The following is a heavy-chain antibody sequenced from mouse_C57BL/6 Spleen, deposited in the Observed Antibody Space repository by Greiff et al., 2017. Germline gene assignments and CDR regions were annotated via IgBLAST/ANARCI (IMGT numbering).Heavy chain of an antibody. D-gene: IGHD1-1*01. J-gene: IGHJ3*01. CDR2: ISYDGSN. Sequence: EVKLMESGPGLVKPSQSLSLTCSVTGYSITSGYYWNWIRQFPGNKLEWMGYISYDGSNNYNPSLKNRISITRDTSKNQFFLKLNSVTTEDTATYYCARGLYYYGSSFAYWGQGTLVTVSA. CDR1: GYSITSGYY. CDR3: ARGLYYYGSSFAY. V-gene: IGHV3-6*01.